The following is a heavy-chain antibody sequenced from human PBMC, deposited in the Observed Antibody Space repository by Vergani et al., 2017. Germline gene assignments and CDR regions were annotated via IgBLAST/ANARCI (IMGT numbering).Heavy chain of an antibody. CDR2: IYYSGST. J-gene: IGHJ4*02. V-gene: IGHV4-31*03. D-gene: IGHD3-22*01. CDR3: AREVVVKVMGLLDY. Sequence: QVQLQESGPGLVKPSQTLSLTCTVSGGSISSGGYYWSWIRQHPGKGLEWIGYIYYSGSTYYNPSLKSRVTISVDTYKNQFSLKLSAVTAADTAVYYCAREVVVKVMGLLDYWGQGTLVTVSS. CDR1: GGSISSGGYY.